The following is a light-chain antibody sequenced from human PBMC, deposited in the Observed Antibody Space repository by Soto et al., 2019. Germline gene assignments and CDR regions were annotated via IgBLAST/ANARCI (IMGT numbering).Light chain of an antibody. CDR2: LGS. J-gene: IGKJ1*01. CDR1: QSPLDSNGYNY. CDR3: MQALQTPRT. V-gene: IGKV2-28*01. Sequence: DIVMSQFPLSLPVTPGESASISCRSSQSPLDSNGYNYLDWYLQKPGQSPQLLIYLGSNRASGVPDRFSGSGSGTDFTLKISRVEAEDVGVYYCMQALQTPRTFGQGTKVEIK.